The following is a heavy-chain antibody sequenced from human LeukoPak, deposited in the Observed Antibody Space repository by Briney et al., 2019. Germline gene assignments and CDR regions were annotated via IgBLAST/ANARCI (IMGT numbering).Heavy chain of an antibody. CDR2: IKQDGSEK. V-gene: IGHV3-7*01. CDR3: ARDSSRSWFDP. J-gene: IGHJ5*02. CDR1: GFTFSSYW. Sequence: GGSLRLSCAASGFTFSSYWMSWVRQAPGKGLEWVANIKQDGSEKYYVDSVKGGFTISRDNAKNSLYLQMNSLRAEDTDVYYCARDSSRSWFDPWGQGTLVTVSS. D-gene: IGHD6-13*01.